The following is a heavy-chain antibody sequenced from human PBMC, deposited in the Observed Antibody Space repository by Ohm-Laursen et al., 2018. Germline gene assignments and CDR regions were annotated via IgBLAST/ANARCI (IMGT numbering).Heavy chain of an antibody. CDR2: IYHSGST. Sequence: SETLSLTCAVSGYSISSGYYWGWIRQPPGKGLEWIGSIYHSGSTYYNPSLKSRVTISVDTSKNQFSLKLSSVTAADTAVYYCARDGTYDSKGPFDYWGQGTLVTVSS. CDR1: GYSISSGYY. D-gene: IGHD3-22*01. V-gene: IGHV4-38-2*02. J-gene: IGHJ4*02. CDR3: ARDGTYDSKGPFDY.